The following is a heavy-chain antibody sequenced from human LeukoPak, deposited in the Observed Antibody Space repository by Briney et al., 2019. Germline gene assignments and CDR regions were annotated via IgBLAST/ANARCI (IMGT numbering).Heavy chain of an antibody. J-gene: IGHJ4*02. CDR2: IRSKAYGGTT. V-gene: IGHV3-49*04. Sequence: GGSLRLSCTASGFTFDDYAMSWVRQAPGKGLEWVGFIRSKAYGGTTEYAASVKGRFTISRDDSKSIAYLQMNSLKTEDTAVYSCTREHYGSGSYYPPLDYWGQGTLVTVSS. D-gene: IGHD3-10*01. CDR3: TREHYGSGSYYPPLDY. CDR1: GFTFDDYA.